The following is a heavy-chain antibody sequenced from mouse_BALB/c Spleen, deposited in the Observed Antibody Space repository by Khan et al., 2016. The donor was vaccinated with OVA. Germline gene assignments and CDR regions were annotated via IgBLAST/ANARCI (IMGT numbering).Heavy chain of an antibody. V-gene: IGHV3-2*02. CDR2: ISYSGST. D-gene: IGHD1-1*01. Sequence: EVQLQESGPGLVKPSQSLSLTCTVTGSSITSNYAWNWIRQLPGNKLEWMGYISYSGSTSYNPSLKSRISITRDTSKNQFFLQLNSVTTEDASTYFCAGGNYYGYAMDYWGQGTSVTVSS. CDR1: GSSITSNYA. J-gene: IGHJ4*01. CDR3: AGGNYYGYAMDY.